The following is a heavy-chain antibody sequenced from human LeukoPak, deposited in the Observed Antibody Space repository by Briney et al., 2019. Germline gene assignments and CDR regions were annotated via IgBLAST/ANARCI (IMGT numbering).Heavy chain of an antibody. CDR2: INSDGSST. CDR3: ASSEEWLPYLFDY. V-gene: IGHV3-74*01. CDR1: GFTFSSYW. Sequence: GGSLRLSCAASGFTFSSYWMPWVRQAPGKGLVWVSRINSDGSSTSYADSVKGRFTISRDNAKNTLYLQMNSLRAEDTAVYYCASSEEWLPYLFDYWGQGTLVTVSS. D-gene: IGHD5-12*01. J-gene: IGHJ4*02.